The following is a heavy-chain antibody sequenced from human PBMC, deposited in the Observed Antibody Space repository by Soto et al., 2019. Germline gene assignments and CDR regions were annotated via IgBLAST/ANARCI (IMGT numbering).Heavy chain of an antibody. CDR3: AREVRLAARYPFDY. D-gene: IGHD6-6*01. Sequence: ASVKVACKASGYTFTSYAMHWVRQAPGQRLEWMGWINAGNGNTKYSQKFQGRVTITRDTSASTACMELSSLRSEDTAVYYCAREVRLAARYPFDYWGQGSLVIVSA. V-gene: IGHV1-3*01. CDR2: INAGNGNT. J-gene: IGHJ4*02. CDR1: GYTFTSYA.